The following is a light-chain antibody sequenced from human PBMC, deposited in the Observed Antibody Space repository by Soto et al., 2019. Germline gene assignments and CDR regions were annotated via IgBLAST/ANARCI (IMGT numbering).Light chain of an antibody. Sequence: QSALTQPASVSGSLGQSITISCTGTSNDVGPYNYVSWYQQHPGRAPKLIIYEVSIRPSGVSDRFSGSKSGNTASLTISGLQAEDEADYYCSSCTDIHTLVFGGGTKVTVL. V-gene: IGLV2-14*01. J-gene: IGLJ3*02. CDR3: SSCTDIHTLV. CDR2: EVS. CDR1: SNDVGPYNY.